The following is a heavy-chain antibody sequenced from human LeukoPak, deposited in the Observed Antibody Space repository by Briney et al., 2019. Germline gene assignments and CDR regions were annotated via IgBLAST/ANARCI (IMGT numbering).Heavy chain of an antibody. CDR1: GGSISGGGYS. Sequence: KASQTLSLTCAVSGGSISGGGYSWSWIRQPTGKGLEWIGYIYHSGSTYYNPSLKSRVIISVDRSKNQFSLKLTSVTAADTAVYYCARTGNYFDYWGQGTLVTVSS. V-gene: IGHV4-30-2*01. J-gene: IGHJ4*02. D-gene: IGHD7-27*01. CDR2: IYHSGST. CDR3: ARTGNYFDY.